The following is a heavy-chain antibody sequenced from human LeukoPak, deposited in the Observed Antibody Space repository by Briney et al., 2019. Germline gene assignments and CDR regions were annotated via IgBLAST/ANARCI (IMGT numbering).Heavy chain of an antibody. D-gene: IGHD2-21*02. CDR1: GFTFSSYG. J-gene: IGHJ4*02. V-gene: IGHV3-23*01. Sequence: GGSLRLSCAASGFTFSSYGMSWVRQAPGKGLEWVSAINTSGGSTYYADSVKGRFTISRDNSKNTLYLQMNSLRAEDTAVYYCAKDHIVVVTAIPNFDYWGQGTLVTVSS. CDR3: AKDHIVVVTAIPNFDY. CDR2: INTSGGST.